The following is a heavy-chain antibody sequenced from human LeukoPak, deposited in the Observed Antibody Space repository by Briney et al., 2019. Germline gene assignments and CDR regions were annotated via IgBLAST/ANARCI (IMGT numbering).Heavy chain of an antibody. CDR1: GYTFTSYD. D-gene: IGHD6-19*01. Sequence: ASVKVSYKASGYTFTSYDINWVRQATGQGLEWMGWMNPNSGNTGYAQKFQGRVTMTRNTSISTAYMELSSLRSEDTAAYYCARTNGAVAGTDFDYWGQGTLVTVSS. CDR3: ARTNGAVAGTDFDY. J-gene: IGHJ4*02. CDR2: MNPNSGNT. V-gene: IGHV1-8*01.